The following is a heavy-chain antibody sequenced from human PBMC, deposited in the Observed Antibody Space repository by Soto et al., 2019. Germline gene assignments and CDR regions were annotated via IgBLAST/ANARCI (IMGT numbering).Heavy chain of an antibody. J-gene: IGHJ4*02. Sequence: GGSLRLSCAASGFTFTRYSMNWVRQAPGKGLEWVSSISSTTNYIYYGDSMKGRFTISRDNGKNSLYLEIHSLRAEDTAVYYCARESEDLTSNFDYRGQATLVPVSS. V-gene: IGHV3-21*06. CDR2: ISSTTNYI. CDR1: GFTFTRYS. CDR3: ARESEDLTSNFDY.